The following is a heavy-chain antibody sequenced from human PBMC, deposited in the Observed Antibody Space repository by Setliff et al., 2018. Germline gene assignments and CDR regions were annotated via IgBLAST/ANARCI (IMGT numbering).Heavy chain of an antibody. D-gene: IGHD2-15*01. Sequence: LRLSCAASGFTFSSCGMHWVRQAPGKGLEWVAVIWYDGSNKYYADSVKGRFTISRDNSKNTLFLQMNSLRAEDTAVYYCAKDSRYCSGGSCSEPDAFDIWGQGTMVTVSS. J-gene: IGHJ3*02. V-gene: IGHV3-33*06. CDR1: GFTFSSCG. CDR3: AKDSRYCSGGSCSEPDAFDI. CDR2: IWYDGSNK.